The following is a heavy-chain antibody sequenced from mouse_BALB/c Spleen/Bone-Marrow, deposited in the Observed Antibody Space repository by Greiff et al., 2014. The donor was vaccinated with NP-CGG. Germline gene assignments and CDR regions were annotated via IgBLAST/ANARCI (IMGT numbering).Heavy chain of an antibody. V-gene: IGHV1-9*01. CDR1: GYTFSSYW. J-gene: IGHJ4*01. Sequence: QVQLQQYGAELMKPGASVKISCKATGYTFSSYWIEWVKQRPGHGLEWIGEILPGSGSTNYNEKFKGKATFTADTSSNTAYMQLSSLTSEDSAVYYCAREDIATVVEMDYWGQGTSVTVSS. CDR3: AREDIATVVEMDY. CDR2: ILPGSGST. D-gene: IGHD1-1*01.